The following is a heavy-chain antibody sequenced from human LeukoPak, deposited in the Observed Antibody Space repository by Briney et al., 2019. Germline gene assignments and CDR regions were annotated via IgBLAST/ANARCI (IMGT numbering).Heavy chain of an antibody. CDR3: ARLAETYYYHWFDP. CDR1: GGSISSYY. Sequence: PSETLSLTCTVSGGSISSYYWSWIRQPAGKGLEWIGRIYTSGSTNYNPSLKSRVTMSVDTSKNQFSLKLSSVTAADTAVYYCARLAETYYYHWFDPWGQGTLVTVSS. J-gene: IGHJ5*02. CDR2: IYTSGST. V-gene: IGHV4-4*07. D-gene: IGHD3-10*01.